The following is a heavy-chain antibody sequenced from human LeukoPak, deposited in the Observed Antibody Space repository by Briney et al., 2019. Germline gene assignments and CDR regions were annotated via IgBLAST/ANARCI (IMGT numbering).Heavy chain of an antibody. J-gene: IGHJ4*02. V-gene: IGHV3-7*01. CDR3: ARGQDAWGSSLDY. Sequence: GGSLRLSCAASGFTFSSYWMSWVRQAPGKGLEWVANIKQDGSEKNYVDSVKGRFTISRDNAKNTLYLQMNSLRAEDTAVYYCARGQDAWGSSLDYWGQGALVTVSS. D-gene: IGHD3-16*01. CDR2: IKQDGSEK. CDR1: GFTFSSYW.